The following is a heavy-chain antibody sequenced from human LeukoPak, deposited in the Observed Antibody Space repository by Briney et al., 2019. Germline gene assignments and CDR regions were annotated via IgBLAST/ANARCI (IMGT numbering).Heavy chain of an antibody. CDR2: IYYGGST. CDR3: ARLSPRCSSTSCYYYYGMDV. V-gene: IGHV4-59*08. Sequence: SETLSLTCTVSGGSISSYYWSWIRQPPGKGLEWIGYIYYGGSTNYNPSLKSRVTISVDTSKNQFSLKLSSVTAADTAVYYCARLSPRCSSTSCYYYYGMDVWGQGTTVTVSS. CDR1: GGSISSYY. D-gene: IGHD2-2*01. J-gene: IGHJ6*02.